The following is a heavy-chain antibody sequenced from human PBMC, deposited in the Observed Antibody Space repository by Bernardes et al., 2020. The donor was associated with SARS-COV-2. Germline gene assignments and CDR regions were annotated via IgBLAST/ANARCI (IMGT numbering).Heavy chain of an antibody. CDR2: VYFGGST. CDR3: ARGLRGFHYMDV. J-gene: IGHJ6*03. CDR1: GSTVTSYD. V-gene: IGHV3-66*02. Sequence: GGSLRLSCAASGSTVTSYDMTWVRQAPGKGLEWVSVVYFGGSTYYADSVKGRFTISRDNSNSTVYLQMNSLRADDTAVYYCARGLRGFHYMDVWGKGTTVTVSS.